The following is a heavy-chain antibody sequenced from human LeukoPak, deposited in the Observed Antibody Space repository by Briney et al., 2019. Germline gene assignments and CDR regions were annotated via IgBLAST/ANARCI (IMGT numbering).Heavy chain of an antibody. CDR1: GGSISSSSYY. V-gene: IGHV4-39*01. J-gene: IGHJ4*02. CDR3: ARHLSLITMIVVRSRAFDY. CDR2: INHSGST. Sequence: PSETLSLTCTVSGGSISSSSYYWSWIRQPPGKGLEWIGEINHSGSTNYNPSLKSRVTISVDTSKNQFSLKLSSVTAADTAVYYCARHLSLITMIVVRSRAFDYWGQGTLVTVSS. D-gene: IGHD3-22*01.